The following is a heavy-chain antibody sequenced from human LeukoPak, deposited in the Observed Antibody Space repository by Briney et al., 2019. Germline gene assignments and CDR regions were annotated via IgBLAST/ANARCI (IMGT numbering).Heavy chain of an antibody. J-gene: IGHJ4*02. CDR1: GYSFTSYW. Sequence: GESLKISCKGSGYSFTSYWIGWVRQLPGKGLEWMVIIYPGDSDTRYSPSFQGQVTISADKSISTAYLQWSSLKASDTAMYYCARHYQYYDILTGYYDYWGQGTLVTVSS. CDR2: IYPGDSDT. CDR3: ARHYQYYDILTGYYDY. D-gene: IGHD3-9*01. V-gene: IGHV5-51*01.